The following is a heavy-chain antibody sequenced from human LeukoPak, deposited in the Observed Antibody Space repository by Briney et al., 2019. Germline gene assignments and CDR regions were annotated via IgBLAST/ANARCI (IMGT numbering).Heavy chain of an antibody. J-gene: IGHJ4*02. Sequence: GSLRLSCAASGFTYSNYAMSWVRQDPGKGLEWVSAISGTGGSTYYADSVKGRFTISRDNSKNTLYLQMNSLRAEDTAVYYCARWRFQLLDYWGQGTLVTVSS. CDR2: ISGTGGST. D-gene: IGHD2-2*01. CDR1: GFTYSNYA. V-gene: IGHV3-23*01. CDR3: ARWRFQLLDY.